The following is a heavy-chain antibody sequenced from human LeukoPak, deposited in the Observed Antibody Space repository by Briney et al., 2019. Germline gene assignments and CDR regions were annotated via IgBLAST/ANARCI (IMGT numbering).Heavy chain of an antibody. Sequence: SETLSLTCTVSGGSISSSSYYWGWIRQPPGTGLEWIGSIYYSGSTYYNPSLKSRVTISVDTSKNQFSLKLGSVTAADTAVYYCARTTMVRGTYYMDVWGKGTTVTISS. V-gene: IGHV4-39*07. D-gene: IGHD3-10*01. J-gene: IGHJ6*03. CDR1: GGSISSSSYY. CDR3: ARTTMVRGTYYMDV. CDR2: IYYSGST.